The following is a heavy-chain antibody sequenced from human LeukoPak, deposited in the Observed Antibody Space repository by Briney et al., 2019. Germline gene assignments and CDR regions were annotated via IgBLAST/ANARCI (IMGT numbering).Heavy chain of an antibody. J-gene: IGHJ4*02. CDR1: GFTFSSYW. V-gene: IGHV3-7*01. CDR2: IKQDGSEK. D-gene: IGHD3-22*01. CDR3: ARVRMDYDSSGYYGPLNHFDY. Sequence: GGSLRLSCAASGFTFSSYWMSWVRQAPGKGLEWVANIKQDGSEKYYVDSVKGRFTISRDNAKNSLYLQMNSLRAEDTAVYYCARVRMDYDSSGYYGPLNHFDYWGQGTLVTVSS.